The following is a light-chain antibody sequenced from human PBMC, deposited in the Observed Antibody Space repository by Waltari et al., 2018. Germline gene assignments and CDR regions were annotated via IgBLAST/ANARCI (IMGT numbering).Light chain of an antibody. J-gene: IGKJ2*02. CDR2: GAS. CDR3: QQYSMSPST. Sequence: EIVLTQSPGTLSLSPGESVTLSCRASQSVSSSYLAWYQQKPGQAPRLLIFGASNRATGIPDRFSGSGSGTDFTLTISRLEPEDFAVYFCQQYSMSPSTFGQGTKLEI. V-gene: IGKV3-20*01. CDR1: QSVSSSY.